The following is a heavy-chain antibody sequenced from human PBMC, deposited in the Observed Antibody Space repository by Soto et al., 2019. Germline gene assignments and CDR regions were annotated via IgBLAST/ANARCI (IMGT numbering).Heavy chain of an antibody. D-gene: IGHD3-3*01. CDR2: ISWNSDSI. CDR1: GFIFDDFA. CDR3: TKVGGLYDFWSGPLHFDL. Sequence: EAQLVESGGGFVQPGRSLRLSCVGSGFIFDDFAIHWVRQAPGKGLEWVSGISWNSDSIGYADSVKGRFTISRDNAKNSLYLQINSLRAEDTALYYCTKVGGLYDFWSGPLHFDLWGQGTLVTVSS. J-gene: IGHJ4*02. V-gene: IGHV3-9*01.